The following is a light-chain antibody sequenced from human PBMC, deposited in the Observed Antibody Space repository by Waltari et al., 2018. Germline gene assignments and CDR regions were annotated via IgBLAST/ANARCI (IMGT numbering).Light chain of an antibody. J-gene: IGKJ1*01. CDR1: RSVANNF. V-gene: IGKV3-20*01. CDR2: CPA. Sequence: EIVLRQSPGTLSLSLGERATLSCRASRSVANNFLAWYQQNPCQAPRLLIYCPAIRATGVPDRFSGSGSGTDFTLTIFRLEPEDFAVYYCQQYGNSPWTFGQGTKVEIK. CDR3: QQYGNSPWT.